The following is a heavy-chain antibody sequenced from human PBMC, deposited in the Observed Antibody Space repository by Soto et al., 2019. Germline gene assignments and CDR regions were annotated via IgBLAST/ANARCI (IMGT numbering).Heavy chain of an antibody. CDR3: ARDVTSSWYFDY. Sequence: PGGSLRLSCAASGFTVSSNYMSWVRQAPGKGLEWVSVIYSGGSTYYADSVKGRFTISRDNSKNTLYLQMNSLRAEDTAVYYCARDVTSSWYFDYWGQGTLVTVS. CDR2: IYSGGST. D-gene: IGHD6-13*01. CDR1: GFTVSSNY. V-gene: IGHV3-53*01. J-gene: IGHJ4*02.